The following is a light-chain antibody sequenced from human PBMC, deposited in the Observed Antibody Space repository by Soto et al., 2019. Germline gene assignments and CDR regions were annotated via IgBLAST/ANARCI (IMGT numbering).Light chain of an antibody. CDR2: DAS. CDR1: QHINNY. J-gene: IGKJ4*01. V-gene: IGKV3-11*01. CDR3: QQRTNWL. Sequence: EIVLTQSPATLSLSPGERATLSCRASQHINNYLDWYQHKPGQAPRLLVYDASNVATGIPARFSGSGSGTDFTLTISSLEPEDFSVYYCQQRTNWLFGGGTKVEIK.